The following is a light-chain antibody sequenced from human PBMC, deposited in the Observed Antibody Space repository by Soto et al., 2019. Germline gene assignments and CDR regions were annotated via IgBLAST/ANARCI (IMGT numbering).Light chain of an antibody. J-gene: IGLJ3*02. CDR1: TGAVSGGFY. Sequence: QAVVTQEPSLTVSPGGTVTLTCASSTGAVSGGFYPTWFQQKPGQVPRALIYSVNKRHSWTPARFSGSLLGGKAALTLSDVQPDDEADYYCLLYFGGAQLGVFGGGTKVTVL. V-gene: IGLV7-43*01. CDR3: LLYFGGAQLGV. CDR2: SVN.